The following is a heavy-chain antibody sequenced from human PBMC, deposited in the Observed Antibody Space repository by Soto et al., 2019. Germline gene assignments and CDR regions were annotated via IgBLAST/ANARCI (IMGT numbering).Heavy chain of an antibody. J-gene: IGHJ4*02. CDR2: IIPIFGTV. V-gene: IGHV1-69*01. Sequence: QVQLVQSGAEVKKPGSSVKVSCKPSGGTFSNYPFTWVRQAPGQGLEWMGGIIPIFGTVTYAQKFQGRLTISADESTSTAYMEMSGLTSEDTAVYYCARPRTVATTKGYDYWGQGTLVTVSS. D-gene: IGHD1-1*01. CDR1: GGTFSNYP. CDR3: ARPRTVATTKGYDY.